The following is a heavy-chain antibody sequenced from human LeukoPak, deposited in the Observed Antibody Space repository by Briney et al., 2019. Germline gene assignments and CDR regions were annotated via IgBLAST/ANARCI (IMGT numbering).Heavy chain of an antibody. CDR1: GGSISSSSYY. V-gene: IGHV4-39*01. CDR3: ARHQYYFDTSGHYPVH. Sequence: PSETLSLTCTVSGGSISSSSYYSGWIRQPPGKGLQWIASIYYSGSTYFNPSLKSRFTISVDTSNNQFSLKLRSVTAADTAVYYCARHQYYFDTSGHYPVHGGQGAVVTV. D-gene: IGHD3-22*01. CDR2: IYYSGST. J-gene: IGHJ4*02.